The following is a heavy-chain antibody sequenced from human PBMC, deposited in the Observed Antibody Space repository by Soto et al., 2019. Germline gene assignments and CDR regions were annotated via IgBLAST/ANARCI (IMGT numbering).Heavy chain of an antibody. V-gene: IGHV4-61*01. CDR2: IYYSGST. Sequence: SETLSLTCTVSGGSVSSGSYYWSWIRQPPGNGLECVGYIYYSGSTNYNPSLKSRVTISVDTSKNQFSLKLSSVTAADTAVYYCARYGSGSSVWFDPWGQGTLVTVSS. D-gene: IGHD3-10*01. J-gene: IGHJ5*02. CDR1: GGSVSSGSYY. CDR3: ARYGSGSSVWFDP.